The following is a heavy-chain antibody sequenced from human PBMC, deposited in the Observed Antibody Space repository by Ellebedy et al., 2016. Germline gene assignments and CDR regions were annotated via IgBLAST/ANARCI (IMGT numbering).Heavy chain of an antibody. V-gene: IGHV3-7*01. CDR2: IKQDGSEK. J-gene: IGHJ4*02. Sequence: GESLKISXAASGFTFSSYWMSWVRQAPGKGLEWVANIKQDGSEKYYVDSVKGRFTISRDNAKNSLYLQMNSLRAEDTAVYYCARGITPYYFDYWGQGTLVTVSS. D-gene: IGHD3-16*01. CDR3: ARGITPYYFDY. CDR1: GFTFSSYW.